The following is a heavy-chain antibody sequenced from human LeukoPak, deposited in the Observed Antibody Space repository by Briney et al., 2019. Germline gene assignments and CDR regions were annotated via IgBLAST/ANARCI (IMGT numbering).Heavy chain of an antibody. CDR3: ARDGEYCGGDCYSPGMDV. CDR2: IYYSGST. D-gene: IGHD2-21*02. Sequence: PSETLSLTCTVSGGPISSYYWSWIRQPPGKGLEWIGYIYYSGSTNYNPSLKSRVTISADTSKNQFSLKLSSVTAADTAVYYCARDGEYCGGDCYSPGMDVWGQGTTVTVSS. V-gene: IGHV4-59*01. J-gene: IGHJ6*02. CDR1: GGPISSYY.